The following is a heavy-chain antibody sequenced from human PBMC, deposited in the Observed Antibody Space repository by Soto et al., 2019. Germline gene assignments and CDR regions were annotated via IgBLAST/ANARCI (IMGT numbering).Heavy chain of an antibody. V-gene: IGHV4-34*01. CDR2: INHSGST. CDR1: GGSFSGYY. CDR3: ARGWGRIFDY. J-gene: IGHJ4*02. Sequence: QVQLQQWGAGLLKPSETLSLTCAVYGGSFSGYYWNWIRQPPGKGLEWIGEINHSGSTNYNPSLKSRVALSVDTSKNQFSLKLSSVTPADTAVYDCARGWGRIFDYWGQGTLVTVSS. D-gene: IGHD7-27*01.